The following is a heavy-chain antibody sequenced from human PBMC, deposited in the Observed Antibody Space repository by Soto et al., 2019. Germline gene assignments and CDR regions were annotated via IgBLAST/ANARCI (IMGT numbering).Heavy chain of an antibody. J-gene: IGHJ2*01. CDR2: IKQDGSEK. CDR1: GFTFSSYW. D-gene: IGHD2-21*02. Sequence: GGSLRLSCAASGFTFSSYWMSWVRQAPGKGLEWVANIKQDGSEKYYVDSVKGRFTISRDNAKNSLYLQMNSLRAEDTAVYYCAREEGHYYCGGDCYPYWYFDLWGRGTLVTVSS. V-gene: IGHV3-7*01. CDR3: AREEGHYYCGGDCYPYWYFDL.